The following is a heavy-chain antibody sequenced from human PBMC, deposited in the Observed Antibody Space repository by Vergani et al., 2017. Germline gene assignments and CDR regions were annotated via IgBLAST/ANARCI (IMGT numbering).Heavy chain of an antibody. D-gene: IGHD3-16*02. V-gene: IGHV3-21*01. J-gene: IGHJ6*02. CDR2: ISSSSSYI. CDR1: GFTFSSYS. Sequence: EVQLVESGGGLVKPGGSLRLSCAASGFTFSSYSMNWVRQAPGKGLEWVSSISSSSSYIYYADSVKGRFTISRDNAKNSLYLQMNSLRAEDTAVYYCARDIGYYYVWGSYRYPYYYYGMDVWGQGTTVTVSS. CDR3: ARDIGYYYVWGSYRYPYYYYGMDV.